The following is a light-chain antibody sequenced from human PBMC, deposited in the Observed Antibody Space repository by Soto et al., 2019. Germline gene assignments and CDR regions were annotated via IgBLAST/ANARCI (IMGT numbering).Light chain of an antibody. Sequence: IQMTQSPSAMSASVGDRVTITCRARQSISSYLAWYQQKPGKVPKHLIYAASSLQSGVPSRFSGSGSGTEFTLTISSLQPEDFATYYCLQHNSYPRTFGQGTKVEIK. J-gene: IGKJ1*01. CDR2: AAS. V-gene: IGKV1D-17*01. CDR1: QSISSY. CDR3: LQHNSYPRT.